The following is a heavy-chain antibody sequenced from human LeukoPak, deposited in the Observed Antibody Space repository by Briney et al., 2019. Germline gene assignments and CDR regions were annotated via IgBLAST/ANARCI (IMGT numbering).Heavy chain of an antibody. J-gene: IGHJ4*02. CDR2: IWYDGSNK. CDR1: GFTFSSYG. V-gene: IGHV3-33*06. Sequence: GGSLRLSCAASGFTFSSYGMHWVRQAPGKGREWVAVIWYDGSNKYYADSVKGRFTISRDNSKNTLYLQMNSLRAEDTAVYYCAKDLSYDSSGYYLYWGQGTLVTVSS. D-gene: IGHD3-22*01. CDR3: AKDLSYDSSGYYLY.